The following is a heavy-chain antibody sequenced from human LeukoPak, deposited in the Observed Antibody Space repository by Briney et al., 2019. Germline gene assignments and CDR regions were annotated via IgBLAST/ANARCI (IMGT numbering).Heavy chain of an antibody. CDR3: AREEIEEVPTLTFNWVANYYSHYMVL. Sequence: PGGCLRLSCAPSVLTISKIYMNWVRQSPGEGVEWVSVIFVVGDAYYADSVQRPFTISRDDSKNTLYLQMSSLRAEDTALYYCAREEIEEVPTLTFNWVANYYSHYMVLRGKGTTVTVPS. CDR1: VLTISKIY. V-gene: IGHV3-66*02. CDR2: IFVVGDA. D-gene: IGHD5-12*01. J-gene: IGHJ6*03.